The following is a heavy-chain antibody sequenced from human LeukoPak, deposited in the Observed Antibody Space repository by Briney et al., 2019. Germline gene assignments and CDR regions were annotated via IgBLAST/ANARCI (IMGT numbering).Heavy chain of an antibody. CDR3: ASPVVPAAVTPYYNYYGVDV. D-gene: IGHD2-2*01. CDR1: GYTFTSYY. V-gene: IGHV1-46*01. CDR2: INPSGGST. J-gene: IGHJ6*02. Sequence: ASVKVSCKASGYTFTSYYMHWVRQAPGQGLEWMGIINPSGGSTSYAQKFQGRVTMTRDTSTSTVYMELSSLRSEDTAVYYCASPVVPAAVTPYYNYYGVDVWGQGTTVTVSS.